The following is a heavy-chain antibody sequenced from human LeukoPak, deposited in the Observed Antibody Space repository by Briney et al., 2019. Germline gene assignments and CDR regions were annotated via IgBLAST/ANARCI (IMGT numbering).Heavy chain of an antibody. CDR2: IYYSGST. Sequence: SETLSLTCTGSGGSISSGSYYWSWIRQPPGKGLEWIGYIYYSGSTNYNPSLKSRVTISVDTSKNQFSLKLSSVTAADTAVYYCAREGPSFWSGPDYGMDVWGQGTTVTVSS. V-gene: IGHV4-61*01. J-gene: IGHJ6*02. CDR3: AREGPSFWSGPDYGMDV. CDR1: GGSISSGSYY. D-gene: IGHD3-3*01.